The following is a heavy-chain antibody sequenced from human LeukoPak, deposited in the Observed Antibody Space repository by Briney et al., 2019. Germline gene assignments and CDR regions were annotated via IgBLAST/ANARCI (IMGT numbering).Heavy chain of an antibody. CDR2: IYYSGST. V-gene: IGHV4-59*01. CDR1: GGSISSYY. J-gene: IGHJ3*02. D-gene: IGHD3-22*01. Sequence: SETLSLTCTVSGGSISSYYWSWIRQPPGKGLEGVGYIYYSGSTNYNPSLKSRVTISVDTSKNQFSLKLSSVTAADTAVYYCAHHYDSSGYYSLYGDAFDIWGQGTMVTVSS. CDR3: AHHYDSSGYYSLYGDAFDI.